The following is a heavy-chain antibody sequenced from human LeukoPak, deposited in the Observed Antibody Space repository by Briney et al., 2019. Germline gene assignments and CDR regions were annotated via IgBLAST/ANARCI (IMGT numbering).Heavy chain of an antibody. D-gene: IGHD5-24*01. V-gene: IGHV3-7*01. CDR2: IKGDGSEK. J-gene: IGHJ5*02. Sequence: GGSLRLSCAPSGFTLSDYNMNWVRQAPGKGLEWVANIKGDGSEKLYADSVKGRFTISRDNAQNSVHLQMNSLRAEDTAVYHCARDEYRSRWLHPWGQGTLVTVTS. CDR1: GFTLSDYN. CDR3: ARDEYRSRWLHP.